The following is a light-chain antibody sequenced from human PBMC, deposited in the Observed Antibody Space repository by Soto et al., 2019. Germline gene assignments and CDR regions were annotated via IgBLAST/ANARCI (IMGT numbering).Light chain of an antibody. CDR1: QRISSW. V-gene: IGKV1-5*03. CDR2: KAS. CDR3: QQYNSYPWT. J-gene: IGKJ1*01. Sequence: DIQMTQSPSTLSASVGDRVTITCRASQRISSWLAWYQQKPGKAPKLLIYKASSLESGDPSRFSGSGSGTEFTLTISSLQPDDFAPYYCQQYNSYPWTFGQGTKVEIK.